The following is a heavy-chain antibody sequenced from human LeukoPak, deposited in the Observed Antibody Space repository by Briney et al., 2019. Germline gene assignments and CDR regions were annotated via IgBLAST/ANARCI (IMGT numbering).Heavy chain of an antibody. J-gene: IGHJ4*02. D-gene: IGHD3-3*01. CDR2: IYYSGST. CDR3: ARLQRTYYDFWSGYYPDY. CDR1: GGSISSSSYY. V-gene: IGHV4-39*01. Sequence: SETLSLTCTVSGGSISSSSYYWGWIRQPPGKGLEWIGSIYYSGSTYYNPSLKGRVTISVDTSKNQFSLKLSSVTAADTAVYYCARLQRTYYDFWSGYYPDYWGQGTLVTVSS.